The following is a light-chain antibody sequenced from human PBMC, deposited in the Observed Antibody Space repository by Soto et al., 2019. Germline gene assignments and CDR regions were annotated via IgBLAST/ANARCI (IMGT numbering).Light chain of an antibody. V-gene: IGKV3-20*01. J-gene: IGKJ2*01. Sequence: ELVLTQSPGTLSLSPGERATLSCRASQSVTNNFLAWYQQKPGQAPRLLIYGASTRAAGVPDRFSGSWSGTDFTLTITRLEPEAFAVYYCQQYGRSPLLYTFGQGTKLGVK. CDR1: QSVTNNF. CDR2: GAS. CDR3: QQYGRSPLLYT.